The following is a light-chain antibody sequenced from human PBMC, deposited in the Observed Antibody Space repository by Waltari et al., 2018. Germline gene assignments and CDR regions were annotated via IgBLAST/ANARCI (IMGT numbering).Light chain of an antibody. J-gene: IGLJ2*01. Sequence: SYVLTQPPSVSVAPGQTAIITCGGDKIGSKSVHWYKQRAGQAPVLVVHDENDRPSGIPERLSGSNSGNTATLTISRVEAGDEADFYCQVWDSGSGRPQVIFGGGTRLTVL. CDR1: KIGSKS. CDR3: QVWDSGSGRPQVI. V-gene: IGLV3-21*02. CDR2: DEN.